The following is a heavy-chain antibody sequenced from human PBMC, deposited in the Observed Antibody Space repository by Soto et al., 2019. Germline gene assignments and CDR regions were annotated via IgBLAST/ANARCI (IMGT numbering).Heavy chain of an antibody. CDR1: GGSMSEYF. J-gene: IGHJ4*02. V-gene: IGHV4-59*01. CDR2: IYYLGST. CDR3: ARDGYDGSGSPYPAY. Sequence: SETLSLTCSVSGGSMSEYFWSWIRQSPGKGLEWIGYIYYLGSTDYNPSLKSRVTISVDTSKRQFSLRLTSVTAADTAVHYCARDGYDGSGSPYPAYWGPGTRVTVSS. D-gene: IGHD3-10*01.